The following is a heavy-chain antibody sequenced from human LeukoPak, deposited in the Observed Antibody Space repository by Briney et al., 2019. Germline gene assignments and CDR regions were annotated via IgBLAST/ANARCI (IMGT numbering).Heavy chain of an antibody. CDR1: VGSISSYY. D-gene: IGHD3-10*01. CDR3: ARRVAGESRAFDI. J-gene: IGHJ3*02. CDR2: IYYSGST. Sequence: SETLSLTCTVSVGSISSYYWSWLRQPPWKGLEWIGYIYYSGSTNYNPSLKSRVTISLDTSKNQFSLKLSSLTAADTAVYYCARRVAGESRAFDIWGQGTMVTVSS. V-gene: IGHV4-59*01.